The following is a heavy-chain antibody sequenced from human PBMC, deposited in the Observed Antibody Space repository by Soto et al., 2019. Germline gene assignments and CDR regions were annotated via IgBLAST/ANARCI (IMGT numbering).Heavy chain of an antibody. Sequence: EVQLLESGGGLVQPGGSLRLSCAASGFTFSSYAMSWVRQAPGKGLEWVSAISGSGGSTYYADSVKGRFTISRDNSKNTLYLQMNSLRAEDTAVYYCANVGPDYYDSSGSRGPMRYYFDYWGQGTLVTVSS. CDR3: ANVGPDYYDSSGSRGPMRYYFDY. CDR2: ISGSGGST. CDR1: GFTFSSYA. J-gene: IGHJ4*02. D-gene: IGHD3-22*01. V-gene: IGHV3-23*01.